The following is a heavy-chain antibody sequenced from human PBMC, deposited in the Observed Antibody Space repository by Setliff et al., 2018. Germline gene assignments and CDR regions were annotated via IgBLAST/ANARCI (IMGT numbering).Heavy chain of an antibody. V-gene: IGHV1-18*01. CDR1: GYTFTSYG. CDR3: ARDKPDFVVVEAAARLDY. Sequence: ASVKVSCKASGYTFTSYGVSWVRQAPGQGLEWMGWISAYNGNINYAQKFQGRVTMTTDTSTSTVYMDLRNLRSDDTAVYYCARDKPDFVVVEAAARLDYWGQGSLVTVSS. CDR2: ISAYNGNI. J-gene: IGHJ4*02. D-gene: IGHD2-15*01.